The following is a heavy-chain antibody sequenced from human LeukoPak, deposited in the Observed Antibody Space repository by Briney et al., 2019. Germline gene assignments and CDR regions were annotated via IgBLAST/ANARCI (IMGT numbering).Heavy chain of an antibody. D-gene: IGHD1-14*01. CDR1: GFTFSSYG. V-gene: IGHV3-23*01. Sequence: PGRSLRLSCAASGFTFSSYGMHWVRQAPGKGLEWVSAISSSGGSTYYADSMKGRFAISRDNSKNTLYLQMNSLRAEDTAVYYCAKDLTFDAFDIWGQGTMVTISS. J-gene: IGHJ3*02. CDR2: ISSSGGST. CDR3: AKDLTFDAFDI.